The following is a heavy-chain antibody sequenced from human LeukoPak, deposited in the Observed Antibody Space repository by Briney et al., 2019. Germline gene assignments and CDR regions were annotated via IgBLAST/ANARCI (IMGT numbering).Heavy chain of an antibody. J-gene: IGHJ4*02. CDR1: GGSISSYY. V-gene: IGHV4-59*01. CDR2: IYYSGSA. D-gene: IGHD5-24*01. CDR3: ARVRDGCFVH. Sequence: SETLSLTCTVSGGSISSYYWSWIRQPPGKGLEWIGYIYYSGSANYNPSLKSRVTISVDTSKNQFSLKLSSVTAADTAVYYCARVRDGCFVHWGQGTLVTVSS.